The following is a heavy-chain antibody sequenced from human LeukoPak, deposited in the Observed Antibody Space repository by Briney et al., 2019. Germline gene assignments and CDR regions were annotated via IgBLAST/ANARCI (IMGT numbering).Heavy chain of an antibody. Sequence: SGTLSLTCAVSGGSISSSNWWSWVRQPPGKGLEWIGEIYHSGSTNYNPSLKSRVTISVDTSKNQFSLKLSSVTAADTAVCYCARLYGGTSLFQHWGQGTLVTVSS. CDR1: GGSISSSNW. CDR3: ARLYGGTSLFQH. D-gene: IGHD4-23*01. CDR2: IYHSGST. V-gene: IGHV4-4*02. J-gene: IGHJ1*01.